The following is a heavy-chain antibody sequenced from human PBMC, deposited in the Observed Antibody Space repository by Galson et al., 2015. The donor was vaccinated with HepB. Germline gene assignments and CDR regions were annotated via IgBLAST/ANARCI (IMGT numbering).Heavy chain of an antibody. V-gene: IGHV3-33*01. D-gene: IGHD6-13*01. Sequence: SLRLSCAASGFTFSSYGMHWVRQAPGKGLEWVAVIWYDGSNKYYADSVKGRFTISRDNSKNTLYLQMNSLRAEDTAVYYCARDSGLAAAGPIRGMDVWGQGTTVTVSS. CDR2: IWYDGSNK. CDR1: GFTFSSYG. CDR3: ARDSGLAAAGPIRGMDV. J-gene: IGHJ6*02.